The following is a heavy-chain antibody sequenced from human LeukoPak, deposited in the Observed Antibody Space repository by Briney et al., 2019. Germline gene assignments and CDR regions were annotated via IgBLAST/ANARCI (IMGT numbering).Heavy chain of an antibody. CDR3: ARARGGRYYYGSGNWFDP. J-gene: IGHJ5*02. CDR2: IYTSGST. D-gene: IGHD3-10*01. CDR1: GGSISSGSYY. Sequence: PSETLSLTCTVSGGSISSGSYYWSWIRQPAGKGLEWIGRIYTSGSTNYNPSLKSRVTISVDTSKNQFSLKLCSVTAADTAVYYCARARGGRYYYGSGNWFDPWGQGTLVTVSS. V-gene: IGHV4-61*02.